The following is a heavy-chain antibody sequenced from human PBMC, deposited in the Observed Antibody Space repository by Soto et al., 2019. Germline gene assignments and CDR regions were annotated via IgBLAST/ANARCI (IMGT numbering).Heavy chain of an antibody. CDR3: AKGRKPDHDDGLCAFDS. V-gene: IGHV3-23*01. J-gene: IGHJ4*02. D-gene: IGHD3-3*01. CDR2: ISGGGAGT. Sequence: GGSLRLSCVVTGRTFRSYAMSWVRQAPGKGLEWVSGISGGGAGTYYADSVKGRFTISRDPSTTTLFLDMYSLGAEDTAIDYCAKGRKPDHDDGLCAFDSWGQGILVTVSS. CDR1: GRTFRSYA.